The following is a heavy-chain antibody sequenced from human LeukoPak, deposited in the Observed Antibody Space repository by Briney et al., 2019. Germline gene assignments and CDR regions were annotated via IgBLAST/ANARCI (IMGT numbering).Heavy chain of an antibody. CDR3: ARAGAYCTNGVWSNGCIYYFDY. CDR2: ISGYNGNT. CDR1: GYTFTSYG. J-gene: IGHJ4*02. Sequence: GASVKVSCKASGYTFTSYGISWVRQAPGQGLEWMGWISGYNGNTNYAQKLQGRVTMTTDTSTSTAYMELRSLRSDDTAVYYCARAGAYCTNGVWSNGCIYYFDYWGQGTLVTVSS. V-gene: IGHV1-18*01. D-gene: IGHD2-8*01.